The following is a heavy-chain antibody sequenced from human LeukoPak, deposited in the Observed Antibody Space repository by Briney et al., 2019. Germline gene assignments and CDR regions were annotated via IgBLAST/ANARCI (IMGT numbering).Heavy chain of an antibody. D-gene: IGHD3-9*01. CDR2: MNPNSGNT. Sequence: GASVKVSCKASGYTFTSYDINWVRQATGQGLEWMGWMNPNSGNTGYAQKFQGRVTMTRNTSISTAYMELSRLRSDDTAVYYCARGYYDILTGYWTRIYDAFDIWGQGTMVTVPS. CDR3: ARGYYDILTGYWTRIYDAFDI. V-gene: IGHV1-8*01. CDR1: GYTFTSYD. J-gene: IGHJ3*02.